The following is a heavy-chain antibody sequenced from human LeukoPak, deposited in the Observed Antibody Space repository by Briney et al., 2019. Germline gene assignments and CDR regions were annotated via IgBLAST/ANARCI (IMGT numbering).Heavy chain of an antibody. CDR3: ARREGRSASPFFFDS. CDR2: ISCYNGHT. J-gene: IGHJ4*02. CDR1: GYSFTKYG. Sequence: ASVTVSCTASGYSFTKYGLNWVRQAPGQGLQWMGWISCYNGHTHYAQNFQGRVTMTTDTSTNTAYMELRGLRSDDTAIYYCARREGRSASPFFFDSWGQGTLVTVSS. D-gene: IGHD6-6*01. V-gene: IGHV1-18*01.